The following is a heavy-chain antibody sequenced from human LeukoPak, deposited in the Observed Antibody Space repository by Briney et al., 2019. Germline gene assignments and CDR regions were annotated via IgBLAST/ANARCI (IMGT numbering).Heavy chain of an antibody. V-gene: IGHV1-18*01. CDR2: ISAYNGNT. CDR1: GYTFTSYG. D-gene: IGHD3-10*01. J-gene: IGHJ6*02. CDR3: AREQPFYGSGRTYYYYGMDV. Sequence: GASVKVSCKASGYTFTSYGISWVRQAPGQGLEWMGWISAYNGNTNYAQKFQGRVTITRDTSASTAYMELSSLRSEDTAVYYCAREQPFYGSGRTYYYYGMDVWGQGTTVTVSS.